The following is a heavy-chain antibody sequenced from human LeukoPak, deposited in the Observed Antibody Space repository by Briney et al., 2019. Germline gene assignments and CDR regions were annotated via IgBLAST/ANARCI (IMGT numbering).Heavy chain of an antibody. CDR2: ISDSGNTI. Sequence: GGSLRLSCAASGILFRNHYMSWIRQAPGKGLEWVSYISDSGNTIYYAESVKGRFTISRDKDSLYLQMNSLRAEDTAVYYCARATNGITAAGTGWPYDGFDAWGQGTMVTVSS. J-gene: IGHJ3*01. V-gene: IGHV3-11*01. CDR1: GILFRNHY. D-gene: IGHD6-13*01. CDR3: ARATNGITAAGTGWPYDGFDA.